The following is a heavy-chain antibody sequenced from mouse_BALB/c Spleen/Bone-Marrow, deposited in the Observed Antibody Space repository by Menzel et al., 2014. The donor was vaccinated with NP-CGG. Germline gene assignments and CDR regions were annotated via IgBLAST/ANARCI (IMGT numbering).Heavy chain of an antibody. J-gene: IGHJ4*01. CDR2: IFPGSGNT. D-gene: IGHD2-14*01. V-gene: IGHV1-66*01. CDR3: ARCGYRGEGYYAMDY. Sequence: VQLQQSGPELVKPGASVKISCKASGYSFTSYYIHWVKQRPGKGLEWIGWIFPGSGNTKYDEKFKGKATLTADTSSSTAYMQLNSLPSEETAVDFCARCGYRGEGYYAMDYWGQGTSVTVSS. CDR1: GYSFTSYY.